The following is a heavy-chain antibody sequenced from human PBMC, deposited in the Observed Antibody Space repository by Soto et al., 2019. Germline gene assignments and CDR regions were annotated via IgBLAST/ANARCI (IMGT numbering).Heavy chain of an antibody. CDR2: IFYSGST. CDR1: GGSLSSSSW. J-gene: IGHJ4*02. D-gene: IGHD2-8*01. Sequence: SETLSLTCAVSGGSLSSSSWWSWVRQPPGKTLEWLGEIFYSGSTKYNPSLNSRVTISADQSKNDFSLRLSSVTAADTAVYYCVHHGGVPYYHDFWGQGMLVTVSS. CDR3: VHHGGVPYYHDF. V-gene: IGHV4-4*02.